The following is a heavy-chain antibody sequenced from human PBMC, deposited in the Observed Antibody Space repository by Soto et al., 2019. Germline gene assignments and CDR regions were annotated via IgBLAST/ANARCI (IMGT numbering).Heavy chain of an antibody. J-gene: IGHJ6*02. CDR3: ARTLVYYGMDV. CDR1: GYSIAGGYY. V-gene: IGHV4-38-2*01. CDR2: IYHAGSV. Sequence: SETLSLSCAVSGYSIAGGYYWAWIRQSPGKGLEWIGSIYHAGSVYYNPSLNSRVAVSLDTSKNHFSLKLTSVTAADTAVYCCARTLVYYGMDVWRQGTTVTVS.